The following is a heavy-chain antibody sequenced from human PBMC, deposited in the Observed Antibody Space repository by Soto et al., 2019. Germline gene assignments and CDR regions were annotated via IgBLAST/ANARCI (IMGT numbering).Heavy chain of an antibody. CDR2: IIPIFGTA. Sequence: ASVKVSCKASGGTFSSYSISWVRQAPGQGLEWMGGIIPIFGTANYAQKFQGRVTITADESTSTAYMELSSLRSEDTAVYYCAYTYYYDSSAWFDPWGQGTLVTVSS. CDR3: AYTYYYDSSAWFDP. J-gene: IGHJ5*02. D-gene: IGHD3-22*01. CDR1: GGTFSSYS. V-gene: IGHV1-69*13.